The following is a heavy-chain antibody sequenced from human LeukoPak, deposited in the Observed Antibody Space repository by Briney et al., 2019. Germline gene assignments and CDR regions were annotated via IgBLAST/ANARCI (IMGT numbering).Heavy chain of an antibody. V-gene: IGHV4-31*03. D-gene: IGHD3-16*02. J-gene: IGHJ4*02. Sequence: PSETLSFTCTVSGGSISGYYWSWIRQHPGKGLEWIGFIYYSGSTYYNPSLKSRVTFSVDTSKNQFSLKLSSVNAADTAVYYCARAVYDYIWGSYRFDYWGQGTLVTVSS. CDR1: GGSISGYY. CDR2: IYYSGST. CDR3: ARAVYDYIWGSYRFDY.